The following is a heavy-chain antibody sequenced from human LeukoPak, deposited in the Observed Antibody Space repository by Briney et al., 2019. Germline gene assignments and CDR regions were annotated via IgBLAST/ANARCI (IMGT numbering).Heavy chain of an antibody. J-gene: IGHJ6*03. CDR2: ISYDASNK. CDR3: AKRRGLELTYYYHMDV. D-gene: IGHD1-7*01. V-gene: IGHV3-30*18. Sequence: GGSLRLSCAASGFTFSRYGMHWVRQTPGKGLEWVAVISYDASNKYYADSVKGRFTISRDNSKNTLYLQMNSLRADDTAVYYCAKRRGLELTYYYHMDVWGKGTTVTVSS. CDR1: GFTFSRYG.